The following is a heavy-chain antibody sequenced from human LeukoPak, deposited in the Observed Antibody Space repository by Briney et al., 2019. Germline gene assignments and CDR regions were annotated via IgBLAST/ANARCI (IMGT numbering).Heavy chain of an antibody. J-gene: IGHJ6*03. Sequence: GGSLRLSCAASGFTFSNYGMSWVRQAPGKGLEWVSTLSRSGDSPYYADSVKGRFTISRDNAKNSLYLQMNSLRAEDTAVYYCARVRGSYSEYYMDVWGKGTTVTVSS. CDR2: LSRSGDSP. CDR3: ARVRGSYSEYYMDV. V-gene: IGHV3-23*01. CDR1: GFTFSNYG. D-gene: IGHD1-26*01.